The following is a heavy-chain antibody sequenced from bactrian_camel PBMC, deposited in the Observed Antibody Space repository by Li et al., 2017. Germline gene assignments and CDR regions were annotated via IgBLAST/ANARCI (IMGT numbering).Heavy chain of an antibody. J-gene: IGHJ4*01. V-gene: IGHV3S53*01. Sequence: VQLVESGGVSVPVGGSLNLSCVPSAYPFCMGWFRQAPGKQREWISSITTDGRTSYSDSVKGRFTISLDAAKNTLYLQMNNLRPEDTAKYYCAADEGGSIRWGCGPDTVNAFSDWGQGTQVTVS. CDR3: AADEGGSIRWGCGPDTVNAFSD. D-gene: IGHD5*01. CDR1: AYPFC. CDR2: ITTDGRT.